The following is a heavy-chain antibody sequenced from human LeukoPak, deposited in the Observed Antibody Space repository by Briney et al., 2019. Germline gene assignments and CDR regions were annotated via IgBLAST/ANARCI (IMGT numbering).Heavy chain of an antibody. D-gene: IGHD6-19*01. V-gene: IGHV3-23*01. J-gene: IGHJ4*02. CDR1: EFTFSSYA. CDR2: ISGSGGST. CDR3: AKETNQAVAGALDY. Sequence: GPSLRLSCAASEFTFSSYAMSWVRHAPGQGLVWVSAISGSGGSTYYADSVKGRFTISRDNSKNTLYLQMNSLGVEDTAVYYCAKETNQAVAGALDYWGQGTLVTVSS.